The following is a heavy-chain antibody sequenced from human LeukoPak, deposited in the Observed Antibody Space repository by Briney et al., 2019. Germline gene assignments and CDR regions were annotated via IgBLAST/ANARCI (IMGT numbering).Heavy chain of an antibody. CDR3: ARSHITGWSAFDI. D-gene: IGHD6-19*01. V-gene: IGHV1-18*01. CDR1: GYTLTTYG. CDR2: ISANNGNT. J-gene: IGHJ3*02. Sequence: ASVKVSCKALGYTLTTYGITWVRQAPGQGLEWMGWISANNGNTNYAHKLQGRVTMTTDTSTSTAYMELWSLRSDDTAVYYCARSHITGWSAFDIWGQGTMVTVSS.